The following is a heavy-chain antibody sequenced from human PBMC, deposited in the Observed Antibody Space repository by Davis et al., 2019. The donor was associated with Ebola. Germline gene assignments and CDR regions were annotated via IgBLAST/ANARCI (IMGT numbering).Heavy chain of an antibody. CDR2: INPSGGST. V-gene: IGHV1-46*01. CDR1: GYTFTSYY. Sequence: ASVKVSCKASGYTFTSYYMHWVRQAPGQGLEWMGIINPSGGSTSYAQKFQGRVTMTEDTSTDTAYVELSSLRSEDTAVYYCARDAVYGDYVFFDYWGQGTLVTVSS. CDR3: ARDAVYGDYVFFDY. D-gene: IGHD4-17*01. J-gene: IGHJ4*02.